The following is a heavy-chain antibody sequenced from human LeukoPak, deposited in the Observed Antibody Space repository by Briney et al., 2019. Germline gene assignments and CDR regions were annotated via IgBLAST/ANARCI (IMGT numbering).Heavy chain of an antibody. V-gene: IGHV1-24*01. CDR2: FDPEDGET. CDR1: GYTLTELS. CDR3: TRSVRRGSIDY. Sequence: GASVKVSCKVSGYTLTELSMHWVRQAPGKGLEWMGGFDPEDGETIYAQKFQGRVTMTRSTSISTAYMELGSLRSEDTAVYFCTRSVRRGSIDYWGPGTLVTVSS. J-gene: IGHJ4*02. D-gene: IGHD5-12*01.